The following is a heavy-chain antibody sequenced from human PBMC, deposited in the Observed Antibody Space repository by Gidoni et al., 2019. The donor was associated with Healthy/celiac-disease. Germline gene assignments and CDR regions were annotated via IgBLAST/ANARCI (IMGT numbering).Heavy chain of an antibody. Sequence: QVQLVESGGGLVKPGGSLRLSCAASGFTFSDYYMRWIRQAPGKGLEWVSYISSSSSYTNYADSVKGRFTISRDNAKNSLYLQMNSLRAEDTAVYYCARHDILTGYYSWFDYWGQGTLVTVSS. CDR3: ARHDILTGYYSWFDY. V-gene: IGHV3-11*06. D-gene: IGHD3-9*01. CDR1: GFTFSDYY. J-gene: IGHJ4*02. CDR2: ISSSSSYT.